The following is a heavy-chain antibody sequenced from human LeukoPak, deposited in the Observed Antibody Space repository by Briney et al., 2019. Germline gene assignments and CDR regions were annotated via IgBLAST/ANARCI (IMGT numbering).Heavy chain of an antibody. Sequence: SETLPLTCTVSGGSISSYYWSWIRQPPGKGLEWIGYIYYSGSTNYNPSLKSRVTISVDTSKNQFSLKLSSVTAADTAVYYCARQSVDDAFDIWGQGTMVTVSS. D-gene: IGHD4-23*01. J-gene: IGHJ3*02. CDR1: GGSISSYY. V-gene: IGHV4-59*08. CDR2: IYYSGST. CDR3: ARQSVDDAFDI.